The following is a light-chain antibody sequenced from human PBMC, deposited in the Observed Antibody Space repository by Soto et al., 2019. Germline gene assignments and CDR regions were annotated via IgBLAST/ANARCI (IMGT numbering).Light chain of an antibody. V-gene: IGKV3-15*01. CDR3: HHYNSWPYT. CDR1: QSVSSN. J-gene: IGKJ2*01. CDR2: GAS. Sequence: EIVMTQSPDTLSVSPGERATLSCRASQSVSSNLAWYQQKPGQAPRLLIYGASTSATGFPARFSGSGSGTEFTLTISSLQSEDFAVYYCHHYNSWPYTFGQGTKVEIK.